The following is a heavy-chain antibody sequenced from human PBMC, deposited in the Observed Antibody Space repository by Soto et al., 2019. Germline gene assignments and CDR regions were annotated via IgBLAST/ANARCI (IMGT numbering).Heavy chain of an antibody. CDR1: GFTFSSYS. CDR3: ARVPLAATGGHYYYYGMDV. D-gene: IGHD3-16*01. V-gene: IGHV3-21*01. Sequence: EVQLVESGGGLVQPGGSLRLSCAASGFTFSSYSMNWVRQAPGKGLEWVSSISSSSSYIYYADSVKGRFTISRDNAKNSLYLQMNSLRAEDTAVYYCARVPLAATGGHYYYYGMDVWGQGTTVTVSS. J-gene: IGHJ6*02. CDR2: ISSSSSYI.